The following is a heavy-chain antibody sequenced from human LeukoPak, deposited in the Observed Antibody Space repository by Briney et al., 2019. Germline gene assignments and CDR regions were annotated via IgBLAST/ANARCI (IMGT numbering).Heavy chain of an antibody. CDR3: ARVGDHFHWYLDL. J-gene: IGHJ2*01. V-gene: IGHV3-53*01. Sequence: PGGSLTLSCAASGFTVSTKYMSWVRQAPGKGLEWVSILYSGSDTYYADSVKGRFTISRDSSKNTLFLHMNSLRAEDTAVYYCARVGDHFHWYLDLWGRGTLVTVSS. CDR1: GFTVSTKY. D-gene: IGHD5-24*01. CDR2: LYSGSDT.